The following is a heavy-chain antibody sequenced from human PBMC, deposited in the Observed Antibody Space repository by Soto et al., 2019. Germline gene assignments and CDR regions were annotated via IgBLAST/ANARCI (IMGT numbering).Heavy chain of an antibody. CDR3: ARDLNYDFYDL. Sequence: GASVKVSCKTSEYTFSNYYIHWVRQAPGHGLEWMGKIFPSGGSTRYAQKFQGRVTMTRDTSTSTVYMELSSLRSEDTAVYYCARDLNYDFYDLWGQGTLVTVSS. D-gene: IGHD3-3*01. J-gene: IGHJ5*02. CDR2: IFPSGGST. V-gene: IGHV1-46*01. CDR1: EYTFSNYY.